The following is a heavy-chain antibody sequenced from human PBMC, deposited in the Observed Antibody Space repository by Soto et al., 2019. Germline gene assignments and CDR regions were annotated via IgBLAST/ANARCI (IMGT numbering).Heavy chain of an antibody. CDR3: ARHIQLILTGYPKVYYFDY. CDR2: IYYSGST. Sequence: SETLSLTCTVSGGSISSSSYYWGWIRQPPGKGLEWIGSIYYSGSTYYNPSLKSRVTISVDTSKNQFSLKLSSVTAADTAVYYCARHIQLILTGYPKVYYFDYWGQGTLVTVSS. J-gene: IGHJ4*02. CDR1: GGSISSSSYY. D-gene: IGHD3-9*01. V-gene: IGHV4-39*01.